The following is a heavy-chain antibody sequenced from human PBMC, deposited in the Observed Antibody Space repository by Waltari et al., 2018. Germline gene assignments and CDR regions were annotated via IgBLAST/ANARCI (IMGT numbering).Heavy chain of an antibody. Sequence: EVQLVESGGGLVQPGRSLRLSCAASGFTFADYAMHWVRQAPGKGLEWVSGISWNSGSIGYADSVKGRFTISRDNAKNSLYLQMNSLRAEDMALYYCAKGGGGWYVGWYYFDYWGQGTLVTVSS. CDR1: GFTFADYA. V-gene: IGHV3-9*03. J-gene: IGHJ4*02. D-gene: IGHD6-19*01. CDR3: AKGGGGWYVGWYYFDY. CDR2: ISWNSGSI.